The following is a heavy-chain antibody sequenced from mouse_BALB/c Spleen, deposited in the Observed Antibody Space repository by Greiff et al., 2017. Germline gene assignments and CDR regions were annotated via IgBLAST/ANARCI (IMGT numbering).Heavy chain of an antibody. V-gene: IGHV2-2*02. Sequence: QVQLKESGPGLVQPSQSLSITCTVSGFSLTSYGVHWVRQSPGKGLEWLGVIWSGGSTDYNAAFISRLSISKDNSKSQVFFKMNSLQANDTAIYYCARRAWDKWVPGGVDYWGQGTSVTVSS. D-gene: IGHD4-1*01. CDR1: GFSLTSYG. CDR2: IWSGGST. CDR3: ARRAWDKWVPGGVDY. J-gene: IGHJ4*01.